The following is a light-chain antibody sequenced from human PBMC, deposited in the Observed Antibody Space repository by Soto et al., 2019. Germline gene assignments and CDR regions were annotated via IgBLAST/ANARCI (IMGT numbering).Light chain of an antibody. CDR2: GAS. Sequence: DIQMTQSPSSVSASVGDRVTITCRASQDIHTLLAWYQQKPGKAPNLLIYGASTLQSGVPSRLSASGSDRDFTLTIISLQTEDFATYYCQQANSFPFAFGPGTKVDFK. V-gene: IGKV1-12*02. J-gene: IGKJ3*01. CDR3: QQANSFPFA. CDR1: QDIHTL.